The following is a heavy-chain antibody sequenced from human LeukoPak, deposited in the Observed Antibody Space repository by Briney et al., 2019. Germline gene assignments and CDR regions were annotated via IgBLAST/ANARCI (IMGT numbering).Heavy chain of an antibody. CDR3: ARGVLYYYDSSGYYYFDY. J-gene: IGHJ4*02. V-gene: IGHV1-18*01. D-gene: IGHD3-22*01. Sequence: ASVKVSCKASGYTFTSYGISWVRQAPGQGLEWMGWISAYNGHTNYAQKLQGRVTMTTDTSTSTAYMELRSLRSDDTAVYYCARGVLYYYDSSGYYYFDYWGQGTLVTVSS. CDR2: ISAYNGHT. CDR1: GYTFTSYG.